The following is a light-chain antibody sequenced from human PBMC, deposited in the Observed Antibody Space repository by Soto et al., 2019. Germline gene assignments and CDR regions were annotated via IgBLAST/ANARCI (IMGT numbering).Light chain of an antibody. CDR3: TSYVGNDIWV. Sequence: QSALTRPPPASGSPGQSVTISCTGTSSDVGAYKYVSWYQQYPGKAPKLMIYEVTKRPSGVPDRFSGSKSGNTASLTVSGLQAEDEADYYCTSYVGNDIWVFGGGTKLTVL. CDR1: SSDVGAYKY. J-gene: IGLJ3*02. V-gene: IGLV2-8*01. CDR2: EVT.